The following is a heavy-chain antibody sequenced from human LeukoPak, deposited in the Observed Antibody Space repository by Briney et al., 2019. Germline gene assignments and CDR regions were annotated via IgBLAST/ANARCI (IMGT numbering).Heavy chain of an antibody. CDR1: GFTFSSYS. D-gene: IGHD3-9*01. CDR2: ISSSSSYI. J-gene: IGHJ4*02. V-gene: IGHV3-21*04. CDR3: AKTTHYDIFTGLDY. Sequence: GGSLRLSCAASGFTFSSYSMNWVRQAPGKGLEWVSSISSSSSYIYYADSVKGRFTISRDNAKNSLYLQMNSLRAEDTAIYYCAKTTHYDIFTGLDYWGQGTLVTVSP.